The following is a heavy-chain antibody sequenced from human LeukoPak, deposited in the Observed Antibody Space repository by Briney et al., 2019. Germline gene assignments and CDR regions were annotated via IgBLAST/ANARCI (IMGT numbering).Heavy chain of an antibody. CDR1: GFTFSSYW. D-gene: IGHD3-9*01. J-gene: IGHJ4*02. CDR3: ARGVDSAIDW. V-gene: IGHV3-7*01. CDR2: INGDGRDK. Sequence: GGSLRLSCAASGFTFSSYWMNWVRHAPGKGLELVANINGDGRDKYYVGSVRGRFTISRDNADNALYLQMNSLRGDDTAVYYCARGVDSAIDWWGQGTLVTVSS.